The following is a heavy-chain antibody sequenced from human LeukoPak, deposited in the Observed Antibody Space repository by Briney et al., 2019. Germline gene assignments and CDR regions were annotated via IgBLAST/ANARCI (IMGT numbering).Heavy chain of an antibody. CDR2: IYHSGST. J-gene: IGHJ5*02. D-gene: IGHD2-21*02. CDR3: ARGETCSGDFCYFDA. CDR1: GVSISTSRYY. Sequence: SETLSLTCTVSGVSISTSRYYWDWIRQPPGKGLEWIGQIYHSGSTYYNPSLKSRVTISVDTSTNQFSLKLTSVTAADTAVYYCARGETCSGDFCYFDAWGQGTLVTVSS. V-gene: IGHV4-39*07.